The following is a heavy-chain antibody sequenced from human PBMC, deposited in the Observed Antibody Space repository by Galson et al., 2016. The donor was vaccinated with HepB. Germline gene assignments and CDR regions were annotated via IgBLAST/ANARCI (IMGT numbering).Heavy chain of an antibody. V-gene: IGHV3-9*01. CDR3: VRDHSVVPTTAYNWFDP. D-gene: IGHD4-23*01. J-gene: IGHJ5*02. CDR2: INWSKSPL. CDR1: GFNFADYA. Sequence: SLRLSCAASGFNFADYAMHWVRQPPGKGLEWVSGINWSKSPLGYADSVKGRFTISRDNAKNSLYLQMNSLRAEDTAVYFCVRDHSVVPTTAYNWFDPWGRGTLVTVSS.